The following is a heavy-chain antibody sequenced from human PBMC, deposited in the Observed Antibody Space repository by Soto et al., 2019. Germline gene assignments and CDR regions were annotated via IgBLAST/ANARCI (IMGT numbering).Heavy chain of an antibody. Sequence: PGGSLRLSCAASGFTFSSYDMNWVRQAPGKGLEWVSYISSSVHSIHYADSVKGRFTISRDIAKSSLYLQMSSLRAEDTAVYYCAGRGLQTSGSGSYYKTYGMDVWGQGTTVTVSS. CDR2: ISSSVHSI. D-gene: IGHD3-10*01. CDR1: GFTFSSYD. V-gene: IGHV3-48*03. J-gene: IGHJ6*02. CDR3: AGRGLQTSGSGSYYKTYGMDV.